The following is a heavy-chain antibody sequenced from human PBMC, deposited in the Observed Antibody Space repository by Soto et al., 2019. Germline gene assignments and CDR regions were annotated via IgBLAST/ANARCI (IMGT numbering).Heavy chain of an antibody. CDR2: ITGGSEIA. D-gene: IGHD3-10*01. V-gene: IGHV3-23*01. CDR1: GFTFRNYA. Sequence: GGSLRLSCAASGFTFRNYAMSWVRQALGTGLEWVSEITGGSEIAQYADSVKGRFTISRDNSKNTLYLQMNSLRAEDTAVYYCAKANYGSGSFYTTSFDYWGQGTLVTVSS. CDR3: AKANYGSGSFYTTSFDY. J-gene: IGHJ4*02.